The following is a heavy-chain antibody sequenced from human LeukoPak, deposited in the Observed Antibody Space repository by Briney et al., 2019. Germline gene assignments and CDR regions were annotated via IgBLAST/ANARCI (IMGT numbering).Heavy chain of an antibody. V-gene: IGHV4-39*07. CDR2: IHYSGST. CDR3: ARVAYGSSWFDP. J-gene: IGHJ5*02. D-gene: IGHD2-2*01. Sequence: SETLSLTCTVSGGSISSSSYFWAWIRQPPGKGLEWIGSIHYSGSTYYNPSLQSRVTISIDTSKSQFSLTLTSVAAADTAVYYCARVAYGSSWFDPWGQGTLVIVSS. CDR1: GGSISSSSYF.